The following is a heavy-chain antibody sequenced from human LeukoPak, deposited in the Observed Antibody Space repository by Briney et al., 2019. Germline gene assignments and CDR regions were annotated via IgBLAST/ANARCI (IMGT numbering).Heavy chain of an antibody. D-gene: IGHD4-17*01. J-gene: IGHJ4*02. Sequence: GGSLRLSCAASGFTFSSYSMQWVRQTPGKGLEWVGIMSNSGENTFYGEAVKGRFTISRDNSQNTLYLQMDSLRPEDTAVYYCAKGGASVTRYVDYWGQGTLVTVSS. CDR3: AKGGASVTRYVDY. CDR2: MSNSGENT. CDR1: GFTFSSYS. V-gene: IGHV3-30*18.